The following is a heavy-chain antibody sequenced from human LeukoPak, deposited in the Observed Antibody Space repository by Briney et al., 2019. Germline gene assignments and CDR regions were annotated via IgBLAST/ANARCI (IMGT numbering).Heavy chain of an antibody. J-gene: IGHJ4*02. V-gene: IGHV3-7*01. CDR2: INKDGSEK. D-gene: IGHD2-15*01. Sequence: PGGSLRLSCAVSGFTFSDYWMRWVCQAPGKGLEWVASINKDGSEKQYVDSVKGRFTISRDNAKNSVYLQMTSLGAEDTAVYYCATYTQYFGAPGGTDYWGLGPLVTVSS. CDR1: GFTFSDYW. CDR3: ATYTQYFGAPGGTDY.